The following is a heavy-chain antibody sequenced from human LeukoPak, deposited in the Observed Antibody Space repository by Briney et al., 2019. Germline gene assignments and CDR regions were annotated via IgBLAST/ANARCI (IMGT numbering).Heavy chain of an antibody. V-gene: IGHV5-51*01. CDR3: ARLGTSTNYYFDY. Sequence: GESLKISCEGSGYTFTSYWIGWVRQMPGKGLEWMGIIYPGDSDTRYSPSFQGQVTISADKSISTAYLQWSSLKASDTAMYYCARLGTSTNYYFDYWGQGTLVTVSS. CDR1: GYTFTSYW. J-gene: IGHJ4*02. D-gene: IGHD2-2*01. CDR2: IYPGDSDT.